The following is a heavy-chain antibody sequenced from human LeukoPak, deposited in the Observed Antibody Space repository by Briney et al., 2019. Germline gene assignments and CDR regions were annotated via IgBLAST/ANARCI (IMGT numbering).Heavy chain of an antibody. CDR3: ARERSLANFDY. CDR2: ITSSSSYI. V-gene: IGHV3-21*01. CDR1: GFTFNDYS. J-gene: IGHJ4*02. Sequence: GGSLRLSCAASGFTFNDYSINWVRQAPGKGLELVSSITSSSSYIYYADSVKGRFTISRDNAKNSLYLQMNSLRAEDTAVYYCARERSLANFDYWGQGTLVTVSS.